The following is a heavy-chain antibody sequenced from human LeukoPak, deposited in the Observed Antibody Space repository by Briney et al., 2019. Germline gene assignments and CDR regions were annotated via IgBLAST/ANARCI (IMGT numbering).Heavy chain of an antibody. V-gene: IGHV3-73*01. D-gene: IGHD2-21*02. Sequence: GGSLRLSCAASGFTFSGYAMHWVRQASGKGLEWVGRIRSKANSYATAYAASVKGRFTISRDDSKNTAYLQMNSLKTEDTAVYYCTRLYCGGDCYSDWGQGTLVTVSS. CDR3: TRLYCGGDCYSD. CDR1: GFTFSGYA. J-gene: IGHJ4*02. CDR2: IRSKANSYAT.